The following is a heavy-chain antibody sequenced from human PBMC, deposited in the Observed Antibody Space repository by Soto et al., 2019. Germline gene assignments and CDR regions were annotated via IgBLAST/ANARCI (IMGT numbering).Heavy chain of an antibody. J-gene: IGHJ4*02. D-gene: IGHD5-12*01. CDR2: IIPILGIA. V-gene: IGHV1-69*02. Sequence: QVQLVQSGAEVKKPGSSVKVSCKASGGTFSSYTISWVRQAPGQGLEWMGRIIPILGIANYAQKFQVRVTITADKYTSTAYMELSSLRSEDTGVYYCVRGRRSGAFDYLGQGTLVTVSS. CDR1: GGTFSSYT. CDR3: VRGRRSGAFDY.